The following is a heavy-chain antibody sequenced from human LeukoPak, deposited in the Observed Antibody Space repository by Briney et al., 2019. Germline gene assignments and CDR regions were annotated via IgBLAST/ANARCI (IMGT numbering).Heavy chain of an antibody. CDR1: GLTFSSDW. J-gene: IGHJ4*02. CDR2: INSDSTIT. D-gene: IGHD3-22*01. CDR3: LRGFPGRHGYWAY. Sequence: GGSLRLSCVASGLTFSSDWMLWVRQAPGKGLVWLSHINSDSTITTYADSVRGRFTISRDNAKNSLYLQMNSLRVEDTALYYCLRGFPGRHGYWAYWGQGTLVTVSS. V-gene: IGHV3-74*03.